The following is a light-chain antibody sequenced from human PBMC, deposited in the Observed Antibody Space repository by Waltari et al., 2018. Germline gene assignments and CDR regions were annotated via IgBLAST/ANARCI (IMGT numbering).Light chain of an antibody. CDR1: SSDVGAYNY. CDR2: EVS. J-gene: IGLJ2*01. V-gene: IGLV2-14*01. Sequence: QSALTQPVSVSGSPGQSITISCSGTSSDVGAYNYVSWYKQHPGKAPKLIIYEVSYRPSGISNRLSGSKSGNPAALTISGLQAEDEADYSCSSYTSTTTALIFGGGTHLTVL. CDR3: SSYTSTTTALI.